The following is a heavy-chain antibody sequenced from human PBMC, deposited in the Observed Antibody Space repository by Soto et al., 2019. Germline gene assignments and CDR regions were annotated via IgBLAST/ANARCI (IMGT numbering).Heavy chain of an antibody. J-gene: IGHJ4*02. D-gene: IGHD3-22*01. CDR2: INPSGGST. CDR3: ARDLHYYDSSGYYGEYYFDY. CDR1: GYTFTSYY. V-gene: IGHV1-46*01. Sequence: QVQLVQSGAEVKKPGASVKVSCKASGYTFTSYYMHWVRQAPGQGLEWMGLINPSGGSTSYAQKCQGRIPMTRDTSTSTVYMELSSLRSEDTAVYYCARDLHYYDSSGYYGEYYFDYWGQGTLVTVSS.